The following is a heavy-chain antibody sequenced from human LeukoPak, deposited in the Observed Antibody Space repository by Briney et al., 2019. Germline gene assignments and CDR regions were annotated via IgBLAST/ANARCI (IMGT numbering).Heavy chain of an antibody. V-gene: IGHV3-30*03. Sequence: GGSLRLSCAASGFTFSSYSMNWVRQAPGKGLEWVAVISYDGSNKSYADSVKGRFTISRDNSKSTLYLQMNSLRAEDTAVYYCAMGTDYWGQGTLVTVSS. J-gene: IGHJ4*02. CDR2: ISYDGSNK. CDR3: AMGTDY. CDR1: GFTFSSYS. D-gene: IGHD1-1*01.